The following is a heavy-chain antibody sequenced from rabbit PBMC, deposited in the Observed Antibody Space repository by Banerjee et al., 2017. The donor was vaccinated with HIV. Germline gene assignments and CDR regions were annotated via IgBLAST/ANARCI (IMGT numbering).Heavy chain of an antibody. J-gene: IGHJ4*01. Sequence: QEQLVESGGGLVKPEGSLTLTCKASGFSFSSSYWICWVRQAPGKGLEWIARTRVGSSGSTAYASWAKGRFTVSKPSSTTVTLQMTSLTVADTATYFCVRDHYDDYGDWNLWGPGTLVTVS. CDR1: GFSFSSSYW. CDR3: VRDHYDDYGDWNL. CDR2: TRVGSSGST. V-gene: IGHV1S45*01. D-gene: IGHD2-1*01.